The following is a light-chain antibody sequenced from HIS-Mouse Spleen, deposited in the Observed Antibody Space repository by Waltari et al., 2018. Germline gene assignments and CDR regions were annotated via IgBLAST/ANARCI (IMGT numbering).Light chain of an antibody. CDR2: DDS. J-gene: IGLJ2*01. CDR3: QVWDSSSDHVV. CDR1: NIGSER. V-gene: IGLV3-21*03. Sequence: SYVLTQPPSVSVAPGKTARITCGGNNIGSERSPWYQQKPGQAPVLVVYDDSDRPSGIPERFSGSNSGNTATLTISRVEAGDEADYYCQVWDSSSDHVVFGGGTKLTVL.